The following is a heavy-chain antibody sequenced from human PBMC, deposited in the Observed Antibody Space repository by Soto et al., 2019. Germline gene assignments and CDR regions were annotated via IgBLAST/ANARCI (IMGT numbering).Heavy chain of an antibody. J-gene: IGHJ4*02. CDR3: AMIIRYQYPPSARNFPY. CDR2: IYYSGST. V-gene: IGHV4-39*07. D-gene: IGHD3-16*01. Sequence: GKGLEWIGSIYYSGSTYYNPSLKSRVTISVDTSKNQFSLELNSVTAADTAVYYCAMIIRYQYPPSARNFPYSAQCTLLTVS.